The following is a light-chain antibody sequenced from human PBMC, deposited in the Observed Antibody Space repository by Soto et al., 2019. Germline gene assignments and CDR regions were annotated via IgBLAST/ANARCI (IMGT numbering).Light chain of an antibody. CDR1: QSVSSN. CDR3: QQYNNWPPTWT. J-gene: IGKJ1*01. Sequence: EIVMTQSPATLSVSPGERATLSCRASQSVSSNLAWYHQKPGQAPRLLIYGASTRATGIPARFSGSGSGREFTLTISSLQSEDFAVYYCQQYNNWPPTWTFGQGTKVEIK. CDR2: GAS. V-gene: IGKV3-15*01.